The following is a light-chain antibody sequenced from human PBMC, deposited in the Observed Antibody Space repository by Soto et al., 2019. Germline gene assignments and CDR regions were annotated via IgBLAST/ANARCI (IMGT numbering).Light chain of an antibody. Sequence: EIVFAPSPSTLSVSAGGTVTLSCRASQSIRTNVAWYQQIPGHAPRLVVYGGSTRATGVPARFSGSGSGIEFTLTISSLQSEDSAFYYCQQYFNWPLTWTFGPGT. CDR1: QSIRTN. CDR2: GGS. V-gene: IGKV3-15*01. CDR3: QQYFNWPLTWT. J-gene: IGKJ3*01.